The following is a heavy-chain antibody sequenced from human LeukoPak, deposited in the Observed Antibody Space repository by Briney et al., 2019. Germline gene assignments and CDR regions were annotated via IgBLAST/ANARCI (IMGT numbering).Heavy chain of an antibody. V-gene: IGHV3-48*02. CDR1: GFTFSSYS. J-gene: IGHJ4*02. CDR3: ARDHSRIAAAGTTDY. CDR2: ISSSSSTI. Sequence: PGGSLRLSCAASGFTFSSYSMNWVRQAPGKGLEWVSYISSSSSTIYYADSVKGRFTISRDNAKNSLYLQMNSLRDEDTAVYYCARDHSRIAAAGTTDYWGQGTLVTVSS. D-gene: IGHD6-13*01.